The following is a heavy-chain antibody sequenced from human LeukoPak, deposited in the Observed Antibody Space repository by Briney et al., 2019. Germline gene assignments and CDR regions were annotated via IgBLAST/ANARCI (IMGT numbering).Heavy chain of an antibody. CDR1: GYSFTNYW. D-gene: IGHD1-7*01. CDR3: ARREATTEYFXF. V-gene: IGHV5-51*01. CDR2: IYPSDSDT. J-gene: IGHJ4*02. Sequence: GESLKISCKGSGYSFTNYWIAWVRQMPGKGLEWMGVIYPSDSDTRYNPSFQGQVTISADRSFGTAYLQWGSLKASDSAMYYCARREATTEYFXFWGQGTLVTVSS.